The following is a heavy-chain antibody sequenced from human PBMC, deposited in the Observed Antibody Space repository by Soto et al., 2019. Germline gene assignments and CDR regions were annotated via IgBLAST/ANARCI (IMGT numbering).Heavy chain of an antibody. CDR3: ASRDPGTSVDY. Sequence: PSETLSLTCTVSGASINNNDYYWSWIRQTPGQGLEWIGEIYRTGSTNYNPSLKSRVTISLDKSENQFSLKVTSLTAADTAVYYCASRDPGTSVDYWGQGTLVTVSS. J-gene: IGHJ4*02. D-gene: IGHD1-7*01. V-gene: IGHV4-39*07. CDR1: GASINNNDYY. CDR2: IYRTGST.